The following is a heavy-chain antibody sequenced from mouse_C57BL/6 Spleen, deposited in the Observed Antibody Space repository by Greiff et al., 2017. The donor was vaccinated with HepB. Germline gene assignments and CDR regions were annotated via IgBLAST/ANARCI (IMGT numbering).Heavy chain of an antibody. Sequence: EVQLQQSGPELVKPGASVKISCKASGYTFTDYYMNWVKQSHGKSLEWIGDINPNNGGTSYNQKFKGKATLTVDKSSSTAYMELRSLTSEDSAGYYCARHKLGRYFDVWGTGTTVTVSS. D-gene: IGHD4-1*01. CDR3: ARHKLGRYFDV. CDR1: GYTFTDYY. J-gene: IGHJ1*03. CDR2: INPNNGGT. V-gene: IGHV1-26*01.